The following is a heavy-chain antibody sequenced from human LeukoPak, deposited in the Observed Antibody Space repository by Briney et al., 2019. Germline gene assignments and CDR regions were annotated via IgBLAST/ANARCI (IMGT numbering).Heavy chain of an antibody. CDR3: ARGSVGYFDH. Sequence: SETLSLTWTVSGGSISSGDYYWSWIRQPPGKGLEWIGYIYYSGSTYYNPSLKSRVTISVDTSKNQFSLKLSSVTAADTAVYYCARGSVGYFDHWGQGTLVTVSS. CDR2: IYYSGST. D-gene: IGHD2-15*01. V-gene: IGHV4-30-4*01. CDR1: GGSISSGDYY. J-gene: IGHJ4*02.